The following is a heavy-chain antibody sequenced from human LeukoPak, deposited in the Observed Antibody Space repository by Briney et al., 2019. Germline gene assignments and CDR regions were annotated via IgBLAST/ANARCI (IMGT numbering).Heavy chain of an antibody. CDR3: ARDLVRDGYTDY. CDR1: GGSISSHY. J-gene: IGHJ4*02. Sequence: PSETLSLTCTVSGGSISSHYWSWIRQPPGKGLEWIGYIYYSGSTNYNPSLKSRVTISVDTSKNQFSLKLSSVTAADTAVYYCARDLVRDGYTDYWGQGALVTVSS. CDR2: IYYSGST. V-gene: IGHV4-59*11. D-gene: IGHD5-24*01.